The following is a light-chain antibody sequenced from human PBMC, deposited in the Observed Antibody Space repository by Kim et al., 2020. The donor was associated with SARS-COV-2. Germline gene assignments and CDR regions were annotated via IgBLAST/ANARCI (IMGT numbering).Light chain of an antibody. V-gene: IGKV4-1*01. CDR3: QKYYSSPHT. CDR2: WAS. J-gene: IGKJ2*01. Sequence: RATINCKSSQSVLYSSNNKNYLAWYQQKPGQPPKLLIYWASTRESGVPDRFSGSGSGTDFTLTISSLQAEDVAVYYCQKYYSSPHTFGQGTKLEIK. CDR1: QSVLYSSNNKNY.